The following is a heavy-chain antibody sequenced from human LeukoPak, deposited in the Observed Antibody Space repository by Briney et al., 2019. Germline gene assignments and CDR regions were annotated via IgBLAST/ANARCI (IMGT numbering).Heavy chain of an antibody. CDR2: INWSGGST. D-gene: IGHD2-2*01. CDR1: GFTFSSYA. Sequence: GGSLRLSCAASGFTFSSYAMSWVRQVPGKGLEWVSGINWSGGSTGYADPLRGRFTISRDNAKNSLYHQMDSLRAEDTAWYYCARAPITSPFYFDYWGQGTLVTVS. J-gene: IGHJ4*02. CDR3: ARAPITSPFYFDY. V-gene: IGHV3-20*04.